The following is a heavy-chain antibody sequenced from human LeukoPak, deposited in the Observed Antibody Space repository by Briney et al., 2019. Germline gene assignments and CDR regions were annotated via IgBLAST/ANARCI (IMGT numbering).Heavy chain of an antibody. CDR2: IYYSESI. CDR3: ARDHIPDFWSGYYNGWFDP. CDR1: GASISSFY. J-gene: IGHJ5*02. Sequence: PSETLSLTCTVSGASISSFYYNWIRQPPGKGLEWIGYIYYSESINYSPSLRSRVTISVDTSKNQFSLKLSSVTAADTAVYYCARDHIPDFWSGYYNGWFDPWGQGTLVTVSS. D-gene: IGHD3-3*01. V-gene: IGHV4-59*12.